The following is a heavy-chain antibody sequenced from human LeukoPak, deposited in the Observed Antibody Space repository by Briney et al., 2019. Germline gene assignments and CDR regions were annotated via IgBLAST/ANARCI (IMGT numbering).Heavy chain of an antibody. CDR2: INAYNGNT. Sequence: ASVKVSCKASGYTFTSYGINWVRQAPGQGLEWMGLINAYNGNTNYAQKLQGRVTMTTDTSTSTDYMEVMRLRADETAVYYCASPPTRGGGSGSYSFQHWGQGTLVTVSS. CDR1: GYTFTSYG. J-gene: IGHJ1*01. CDR3: ASPPTRGGGSGSYSFQH. D-gene: IGHD3-10*01. V-gene: IGHV1-18*01.